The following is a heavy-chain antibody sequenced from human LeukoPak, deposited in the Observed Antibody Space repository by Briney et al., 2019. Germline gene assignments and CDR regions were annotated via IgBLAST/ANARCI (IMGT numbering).Heavy chain of an antibody. CDR3: AKDRAYNWNYYALGHWFDP. V-gene: IGHV3-23*01. J-gene: IGHJ5*02. Sequence: GGSLRLSCAASGFTFSDYYMSWIRQAPGKGLEWVSAISGSGGSTYYADSVKGRFTISRDNSKNTPYLQMNSLRAEDTAVYYCAKDRAYNWNYYALGHWFDPWGLGTLVTVSS. D-gene: IGHD1-7*01. CDR2: ISGSGGST. CDR1: GFTFSDYY.